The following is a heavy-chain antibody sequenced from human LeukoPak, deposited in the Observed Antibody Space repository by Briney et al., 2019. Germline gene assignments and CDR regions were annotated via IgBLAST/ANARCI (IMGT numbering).Heavy chain of an antibody. V-gene: IGHV3-23*01. CDR2: ISGSGGST. D-gene: IGHD5-18*01. CDR3: AKDRRGYSYGYDFDY. J-gene: IGHJ4*02. CDR1: GFTFSSYA. Sequence: GGSLRLSCAASGFTFSSYAMSWVRQAPGKGLEWVSAISGSGGSTYYAASVKGRFTISRDNSKNTLYLQMNSLRAEDTAVYYCAKDRRGYSYGYDFDYWGQGTLVTVSS.